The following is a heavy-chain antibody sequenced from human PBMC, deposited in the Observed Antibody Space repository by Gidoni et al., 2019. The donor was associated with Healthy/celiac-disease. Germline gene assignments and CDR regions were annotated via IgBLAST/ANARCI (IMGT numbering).Heavy chain of an antibody. J-gene: IGHJ6*02. CDR2: ISAYNGNT. Sequence: QVQLVQSGAEVKKPGASVKVSCKASGYTFTSYGISWVRQAPGQGLEWMGWISAYNGNTNYAQKLQGRVTMTTDTSTSTAYMELRSLRSDDTAVYYCARDDQQQLVGRSYYYYGMDVWGQGTTVTVSS. D-gene: IGHD6-13*01. CDR3: ARDDQQQLVGRSYYYYGMDV. CDR1: GYTFTSYG. V-gene: IGHV1-18*01.